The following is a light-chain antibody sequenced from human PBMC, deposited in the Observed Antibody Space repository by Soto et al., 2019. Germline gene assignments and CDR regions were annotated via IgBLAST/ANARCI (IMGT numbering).Light chain of an antibody. V-gene: IGKV1-39*01. CDR3: QQSYSTPQT. J-gene: IGKJ2*01. Sequence: DIQMTQSPSSLSASVGDRVTITCRTSQSISTYLNWYQQKPGKGPKLLIYGASSLQSGVPSRFSGSGSGTDFTLTISSLQPEDFATYYCQQSYSTPQTFGQGTKLEIK. CDR1: QSISTY. CDR2: GAS.